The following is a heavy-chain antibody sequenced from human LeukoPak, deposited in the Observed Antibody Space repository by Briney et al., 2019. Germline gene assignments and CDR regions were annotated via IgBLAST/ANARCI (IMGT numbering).Heavy chain of an antibody. D-gene: IGHD1-26*01. J-gene: IGHJ4*02. V-gene: IGHV3-74*01. Sequence: PGGTLRLSCAVSGFTSSSYWMHWVRQAPGKGLVWVSRINNDGTYTVYADSVKGRFTISRDNSKNTVYLQMNSLRAEDTAVYYCARGHTGIVGALYYFDYWGQGTLVTVSS. CDR1: GFTSSSYW. CDR2: INNDGTYT. CDR3: ARGHTGIVGALYYFDY.